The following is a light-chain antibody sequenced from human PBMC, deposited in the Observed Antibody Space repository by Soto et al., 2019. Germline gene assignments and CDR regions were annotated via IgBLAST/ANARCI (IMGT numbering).Light chain of an antibody. J-gene: IGKJ5*01. CDR3: QQDYSTLAT. CDR1: QSISSW. Sequence: DIRMTQSPSTLSGSVGDRVTITCRASQSISSWLAWYQQKPGRAPDLLIYAASTLQNGVPSRFTGSGSGTEFTLTITGLQLEDFATYYCQQDYSTLATFGQGTRLEIK. CDR2: AAS. V-gene: IGKV1-5*01.